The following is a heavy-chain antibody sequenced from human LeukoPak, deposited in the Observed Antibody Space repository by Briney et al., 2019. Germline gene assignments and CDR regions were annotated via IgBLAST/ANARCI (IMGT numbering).Heavy chain of an antibody. D-gene: IGHD6-19*01. CDR2: INHSGST. J-gene: IGHJ4*02. Sequence: KASETLSLTCAVYGGSFSGYYWSWIRQPPGKGLEWIGEINHSGSTNYNPSLKSRVTISVDTSKNQFSLKLSSVTAADTAVYYCARSRSSIAVAGATFDYWGQGTLVTVSS. V-gene: IGHV4-34*01. CDR3: ARSRSSIAVAGATFDY. CDR1: GGSFSGYY.